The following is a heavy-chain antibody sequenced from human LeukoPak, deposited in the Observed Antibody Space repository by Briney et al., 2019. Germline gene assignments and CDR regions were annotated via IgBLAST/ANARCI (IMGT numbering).Heavy chain of an antibody. J-gene: IGHJ2*01. Sequence: PSETLSLTCTVSSGSISSSDYYWGWIRQPPGKGLEWFGSLSYSGSGYYNPSLKSRVIISVDTSKNQFSLKLSSVTAADTAVYYCARQSIAVAGRHFDLWGRGTLVTVSS. CDR2: LSYSGSG. CDR3: ARQSIAVAGRHFDL. V-gene: IGHV4-39*01. CDR1: SGSISSSDYY. D-gene: IGHD6-19*01.